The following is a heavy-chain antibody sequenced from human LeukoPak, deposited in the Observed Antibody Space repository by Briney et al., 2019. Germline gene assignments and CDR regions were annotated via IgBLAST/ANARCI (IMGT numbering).Heavy chain of an antibody. CDR1: GYTFTSYG. Sequence: ASVKVSCKASGYTFTSYGISWVRQAPGQGLEWMGRINPNTGGTNYAQKFQGRVTMTRDTSISTAYMELSRLTSDDTAMYYCARGGARPNDAFDIWGQGTMVTVSS. J-gene: IGHJ3*02. V-gene: IGHV1-2*06. CDR3: ARGGARPNDAFDI. D-gene: IGHD1-26*01. CDR2: INPNTGGT.